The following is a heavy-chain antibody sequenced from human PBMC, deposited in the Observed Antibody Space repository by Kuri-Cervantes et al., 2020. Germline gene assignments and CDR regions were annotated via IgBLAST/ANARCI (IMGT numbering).Heavy chain of an antibody. Sequence: GESLKISCAASGFTFSSYGMHWVRQAPGKGLEWVAVIWYDGSNKYYADSVKGRFTISRDNSKNTLYLQMNSLRAEDTAVYYCAKARGSMMAYDSSGYGYFDLWGRGTLVTVSS. J-gene: IGHJ2*01. CDR2: IWYDGSNK. CDR3: AKARGSMMAYDSSGYGYFDL. V-gene: IGHV3-30*02. CDR1: GFTFSSYG. D-gene: IGHD3-22*01.